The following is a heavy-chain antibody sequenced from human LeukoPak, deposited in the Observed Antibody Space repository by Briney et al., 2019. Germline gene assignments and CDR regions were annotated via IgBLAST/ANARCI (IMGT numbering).Heavy chain of an antibody. CDR3: ARDQDYYDSSGYPYYFDY. Sequence: SVKVSCKASGGTFSSYTISGVGQAPGQGREWMGRIIPILGIANYAQKFQGRVTITADKSTSTAYMELSSLRSEDTAVYYCARDQDYYDSSGYPYYFDYWGQGTLVTVSS. V-gene: IGHV1-69*04. CDR1: GGTFSSYT. D-gene: IGHD3-22*01. CDR2: IIPILGIA. J-gene: IGHJ4*02.